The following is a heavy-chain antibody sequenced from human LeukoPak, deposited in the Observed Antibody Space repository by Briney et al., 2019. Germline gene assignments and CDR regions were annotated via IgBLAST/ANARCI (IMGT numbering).Heavy chain of an antibody. CDR2: ISNNGGYT. J-gene: IGHJ2*01. CDR3: AKDRTVGASYWYFDL. CDR1: GFTFSSSA. Sequence: GGSLRLSCAASGFTFSSSAMSWVRQAPGKGLEWVSAISNNGGYTYYADSVQGRFTISRDNSKSTLCLQMNSLRAEDTAVYYCAKDRTVGASYWYFDLWGRGTLVTVSS. V-gene: IGHV3-23*01. D-gene: IGHD1-26*01.